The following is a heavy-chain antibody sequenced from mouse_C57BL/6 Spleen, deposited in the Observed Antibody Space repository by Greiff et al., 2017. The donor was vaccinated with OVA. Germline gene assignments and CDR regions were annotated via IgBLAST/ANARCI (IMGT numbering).Heavy chain of an antibody. Sequence: QVQLQQSGAELAKPGASVKLSCKASGYTFTSYWMHWVKQRPGPGLEWIGYINPSSGYTKYNQKLKDKATLTADKSSSTAYMQLSSLTYEDSAVYYCARRGYDYDEGGAMDYWGQGTSVTVSS. J-gene: IGHJ4*01. CDR3: ARRGYDYDEGGAMDY. V-gene: IGHV1-7*01. D-gene: IGHD2-4*01. CDR2: INPSSGYT. CDR1: GYTFTSYW.